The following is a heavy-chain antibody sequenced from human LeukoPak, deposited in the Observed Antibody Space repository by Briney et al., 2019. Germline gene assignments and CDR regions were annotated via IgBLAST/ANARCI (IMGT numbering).Heavy chain of an antibody. CDR1: GYTFTSYD. D-gene: IGHD3-10*01. CDR3: ARGVSKLLWFGELSRFDP. J-gene: IGHJ5*02. Sequence: ASVKVSCKASGYTFTSYDINWVRQSTGQGLEWMGWMNPNSGNTGYAQKFQGRVTMTRNTSISTAYMELSSLRSEDTAVYYCARGVSKLLWFGELSRFDPWGQGTLVTVSS. CDR2: MNPNSGNT. V-gene: IGHV1-8*01.